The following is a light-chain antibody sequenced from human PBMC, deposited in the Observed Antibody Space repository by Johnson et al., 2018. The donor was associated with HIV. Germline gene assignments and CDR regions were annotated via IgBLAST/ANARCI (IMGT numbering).Light chain of an antibody. CDR1: SSNIGNNY. J-gene: IGLJ1*01. CDR3: GTWDSSLSARV. CDR2: DNN. V-gene: IGLV1-51*01. Sequence: QSVLTKPPSVSAAPGQKVTISCSGSSSNIGNNYVSWYQQLPGTAPKLLIYDNNKRPSGIPDRFSGSKSGTSATLGITGLQTGDEADYYCGTWDSSLSARVFVTGTKVTVL.